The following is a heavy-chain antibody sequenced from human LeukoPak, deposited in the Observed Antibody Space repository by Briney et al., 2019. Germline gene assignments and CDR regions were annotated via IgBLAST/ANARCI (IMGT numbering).Heavy chain of an antibody. CDR3: ARAYSSSSEVDY. CDR1: GGSISSDGYY. J-gene: IGHJ4*02. D-gene: IGHD6-6*01. V-gene: IGHV4-31*03. CDR2: IYYSGST. Sequence: SETLSLTCTVSGGSISSDGYYWTWIRQHPGKGLEWIGYIYYSGSTYYNPSLKSRVTISVDTSKNQFSLKLSSVTAADTAMYYCARAYSSSSEVDYWGQGTLVTVSS.